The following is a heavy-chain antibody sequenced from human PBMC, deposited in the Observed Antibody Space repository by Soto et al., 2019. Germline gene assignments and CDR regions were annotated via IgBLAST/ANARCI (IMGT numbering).Heavy chain of an antibody. CDR2: IYSGGST. V-gene: IGHV3-53*04. CDR3: ARVGYSYGLDY. CDR1: GFSVNY. Sequence: EVQLVESGGGLVQPGGSLRLSCAASGFSVNYMSWVRQAPGKGLELMSVIYSGGSTHYADSVKGRFTISRHSSTNTLYLQMNSLRAEDTAVYYCARVGYSYGLDYWGQGTLVSVSS. D-gene: IGHD5-18*01. J-gene: IGHJ4*02.